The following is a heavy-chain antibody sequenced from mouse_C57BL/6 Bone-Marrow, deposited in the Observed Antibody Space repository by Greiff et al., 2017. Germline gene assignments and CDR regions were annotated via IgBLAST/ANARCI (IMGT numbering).Heavy chain of an antibody. D-gene: IGHD1-1*01. CDR1: GYTFTSYW. J-gene: IGHJ1*03. Sequence: QVQLQQPGAELVKPGASVKMSCKASGYTFTSYWITWVKQRPGQGLEWIGWIFPGSGSTYYNEKFKGKATLTVDKSSSTAYMWLSILTSEDSAVYFCSRRVWIYYYGSSFWYFDVWGTGTTVTVSS. CDR2: IFPGSGST. V-gene: IGHV1-75*01. CDR3: SRRVWIYYYGSSFWYFDV.